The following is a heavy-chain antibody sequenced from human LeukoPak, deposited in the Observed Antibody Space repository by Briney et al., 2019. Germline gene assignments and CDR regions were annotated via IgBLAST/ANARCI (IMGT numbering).Heavy chain of an antibody. CDR2: IRSKANSYAT. CDR1: GFTFSGSA. D-gene: IGHD4-17*01. J-gene: IGHJ4*02. Sequence: QPGGSLKLSCAASGFTFSGSAMHWVRQASGKGLEWVGRIRSKANSYATAYAESVKGRFTISRDDSKNTAYLQMNSLKTEDTAVYYCTRHGDYGDYRIDYWGQGTLVTVSS. CDR3: TRHGDYGDYRIDY. V-gene: IGHV3-73*01.